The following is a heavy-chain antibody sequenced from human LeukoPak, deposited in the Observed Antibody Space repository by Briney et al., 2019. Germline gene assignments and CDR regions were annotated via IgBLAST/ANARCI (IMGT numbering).Heavy chain of an antibody. CDR1: GGSISSGGYS. J-gene: IGHJ2*01. V-gene: IGHV4-30-2*01. Sequence: SETLSLTCAVSGGSISSGGYSWSWIRQPPGKGLEGIVYIYHSGSTYYNPSLKSRVTISVDRSKNQFSLKLSSVSAADTAVYYCARVPVTTYWYFDLWGRGTLVTVSS. D-gene: IGHD4-17*01. CDR3: ARVPVTTYWYFDL. CDR2: IYHSGST.